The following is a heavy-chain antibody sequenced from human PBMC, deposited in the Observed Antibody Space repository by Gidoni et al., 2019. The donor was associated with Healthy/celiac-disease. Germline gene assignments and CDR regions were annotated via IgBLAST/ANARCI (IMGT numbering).Heavy chain of an antibody. D-gene: IGHD3-3*01. CDR2: ISSSSSYI. Sequence: EVQLVESGGGLVKPGGSLRLSCAASGFTFSSYSMNWVRQAPGKGLEWVSSISSSSSYIYYADSVKGRFTISRDNAKNSLYLQMNSLRAEDTAVYYCARGYDFWSGYSHYYYYYGMDVWGQGTTVTVSS. J-gene: IGHJ6*02. CDR3: ARGYDFWSGYSHYYYYYGMDV. V-gene: IGHV3-21*01. CDR1: GFTFSSYS.